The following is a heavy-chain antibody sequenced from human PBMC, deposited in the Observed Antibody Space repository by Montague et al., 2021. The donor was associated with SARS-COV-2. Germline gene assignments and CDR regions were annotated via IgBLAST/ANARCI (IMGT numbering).Heavy chain of an antibody. CDR2: IKAKTDGEAT. V-gene: IGHV3-15*01. Sequence: SLRLSCAASGFTFSDARMNWVRQAPGKGLEWVGRIKAKTDGEATDYAAPVKGRFTIARDDSKATLYLQMNRLKTDDTALYYYTTVVTSSISDNYYDFEDHRGRGTLVTVSS. CDR3: TTVVTSSISDNYYDFEDH. J-gene: IGHJ4*02. D-gene: IGHD3-22*01. CDR1: GFTFSDAR.